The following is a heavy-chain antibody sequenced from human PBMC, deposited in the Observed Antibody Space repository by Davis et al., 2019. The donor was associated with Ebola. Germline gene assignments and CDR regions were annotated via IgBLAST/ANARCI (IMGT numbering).Heavy chain of an antibody. CDR3: ARDFLDYGGTLDY. D-gene: IGHD4-23*01. CDR2: ISYDGSNK. CDR1: GFTFSSYA. V-gene: IGHV3-30*04. Sequence: GGSLRLSCAASGFTFSSYAMHWVRQAPGKGLEWVAVISYDGSNKYYADSVKGRFTISRDNSKNTLYLQMNSLRAEDTAVYYCARDFLDYGGTLDYWGQGTLVTVSS. J-gene: IGHJ4*02.